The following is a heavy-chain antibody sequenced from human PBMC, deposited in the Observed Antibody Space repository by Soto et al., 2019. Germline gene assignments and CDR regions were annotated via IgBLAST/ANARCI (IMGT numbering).Heavy chain of an antibody. D-gene: IGHD3-10*01. J-gene: IGHJ5*02. CDR3: ARQPPGSGSYFGWFDP. CDR2: ISAYNGNT. V-gene: IGHV1-18*01. CDR1: GYTFTSYG. Sequence: GASVKVSCKASGYTFTSYGISWVRQAPGQGLEWMGWISAYNGNTNYAQKLQGRVTMTTDTSTSTAYMELRSLRSDDTAVYYCARQPPGSGSYFGWFDPWGQGTLVTVSS.